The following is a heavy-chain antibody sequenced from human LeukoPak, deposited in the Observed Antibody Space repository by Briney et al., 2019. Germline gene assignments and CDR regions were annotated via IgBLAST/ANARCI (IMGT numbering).Heavy chain of an antibody. Sequence: GESLRLSCAASGFTFTTYWMSWVRQLPGKGLEWVANINQDATEKYYVDSVKGRFTISRDNAKNSLDLQMNSLRVEDTGIYYCVKVAKYYYGSETYYFFEHWGQGTPVTASS. CDR2: INQDATEK. J-gene: IGHJ4*02. D-gene: IGHD3-10*01. CDR1: GFTFTTYW. CDR3: VKVAKYYYGSETYYFFEH. V-gene: IGHV3-7*01.